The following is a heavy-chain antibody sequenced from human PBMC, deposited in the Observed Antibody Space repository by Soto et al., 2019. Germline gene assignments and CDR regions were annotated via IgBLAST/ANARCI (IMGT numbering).Heavy chain of an antibody. CDR2: ISHSGST. Sequence: SETLSLTCAVSGGSISSSNWWSWVRQPPGKGLEGIGEISHSGSTNYNPSLKSRVTISVDKSKNQISLKLSTVTATDTAVYHYASTMNCFGPWGQGTLVTVTS. D-gene: IGHD3-10*01. J-gene: IGHJ5*02. V-gene: IGHV4-4*02. CDR1: GGSISSSNW. CDR3: ASTMNCFGP.